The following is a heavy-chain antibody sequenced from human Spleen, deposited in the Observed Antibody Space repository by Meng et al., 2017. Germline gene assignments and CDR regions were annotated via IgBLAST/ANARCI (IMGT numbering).Heavy chain of an antibody. Sequence: GESLKISCVASGFTFSTYSMNWVRQAPGKGLEWVSAISGSGGSTYYADSVKGRFTISRDNAKNTLYLQMNSLRAEDTAVYYCARVGYYDSSNYYAYFQHWGQGTLVTVSS. CDR1: GFTFSTYS. CDR2: ISGSGGST. J-gene: IGHJ1*01. CDR3: ARVGYYDSSNYYAYFQH. V-gene: IGHV3-21*01. D-gene: IGHD3-22*01.